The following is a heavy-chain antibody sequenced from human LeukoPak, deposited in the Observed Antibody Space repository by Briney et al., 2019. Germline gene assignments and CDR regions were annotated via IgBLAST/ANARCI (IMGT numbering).Heavy chain of an antibody. D-gene: IGHD2-2*01. V-gene: IGHV1-69*13. Sequence: ASVKVPCKASGGTFSSYAISWVRQAPGQGLEWMGGIIPIFGTANYAQKFQGRVTITADESTSTAYMELSSLRSEDTAVYYCARERARVGYCSSTSCYFDYWGQGTLVTVSS. CDR1: GGTFSSYA. CDR3: ARERARVGYCSSTSCYFDY. J-gene: IGHJ4*02. CDR2: IIPIFGTA.